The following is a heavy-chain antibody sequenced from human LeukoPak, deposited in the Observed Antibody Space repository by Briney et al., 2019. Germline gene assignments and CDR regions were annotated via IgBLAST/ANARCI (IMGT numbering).Heavy chain of an antibody. V-gene: IGHV1-69*13. CDR1: GYTFTSYG. J-gene: IGHJ6*02. D-gene: IGHD1-26*01. CDR2: IIPIFGTA. Sequence: SVKVSCKASGYTFTSYGISWVRQAPGQGLEWMGGIIPIFGTANYAQKFQGRVTITADESTSTAYMELSSLRSEDTAVYYCARGPTVGAAAYYYYGMDVWGQGTTVTVSS. CDR3: ARGPTVGAAAYYYYGMDV.